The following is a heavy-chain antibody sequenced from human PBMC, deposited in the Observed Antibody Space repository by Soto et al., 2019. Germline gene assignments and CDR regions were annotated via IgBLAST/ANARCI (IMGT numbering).Heavy chain of an antibody. V-gene: IGHV3-53*01. CDR2: IYSGGST. D-gene: IGHD4-4*01. Sequence: GGSLRLSCAASGFTVSSNYMSWVRQAPGKGLEWVSVIYSGGSTYYADSVKGRFTISRDNSKNTLYLQMNSLRAEDTAVYYCASRVVSYPYSYYQWSDYYYYGMDVWGQGTTVTVSS. J-gene: IGHJ6*02. CDR1: GFTVSSNY. CDR3: ASRVVSYPYSYYQWSDYYYYGMDV.